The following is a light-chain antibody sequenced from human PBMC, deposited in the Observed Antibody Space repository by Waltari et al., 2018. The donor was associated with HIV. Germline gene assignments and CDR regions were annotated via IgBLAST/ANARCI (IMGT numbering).Light chain of an antibody. Sequence: DIRMTQSPRFSSASVRDKVTITCRASEDIVAYLNWYQQKPGKAPKLLISDSSILQSGVPARFAGCGSGTLFSLTITAPQPEDTGTYFCQQYKVFPPTFGQGTTLEI. CDR2: DSS. J-gene: IGKJ2*01. CDR3: QQYKVFPPT. CDR1: EDIVAY. V-gene: IGKV1-33*01.